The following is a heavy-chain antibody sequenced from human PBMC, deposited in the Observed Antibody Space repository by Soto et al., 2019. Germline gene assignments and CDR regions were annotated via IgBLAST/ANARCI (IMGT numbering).Heavy chain of an antibody. D-gene: IGHD5-18*01. CDR2: IIPIVGTA. J-gene: IGHJ6*02. Sequence: QVQLVQSGAEVKKPGSSVKVSCKASGGTFSSYAISWVRQAPGQGLEWMGGIIPIVGTANYAQKFQGRVTITADKSTSTAYMELSSLRSEDTAVYYCARDPVDTAMAYYYYGMDVWGQGTTVTVSS. CDR3: ARDPVDTAMAYYYYGMDV. V-gene: IGHV1-69*06. CDR1: GGTFSSYA.